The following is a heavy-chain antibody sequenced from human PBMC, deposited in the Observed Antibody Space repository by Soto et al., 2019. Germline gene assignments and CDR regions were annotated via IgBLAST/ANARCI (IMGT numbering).Heavy chain of an antibody. J-gene: IGHJ4*02. CDR1: GGTISNYY. V-gene: IGHV4-59*01. D-gene: IGHD1-1*01. Sequence: SETLSLTCPVSGGTISNYYWSWIRQPPGKGLEWIGYFYYRGSTNYNPSLKSRVTISVDPSRTQFSLKLSSVTAADTAVYYCGREQLKNANFDYWGQGTLVTVSS. CDR2: FYYRGST. CDR3: GREQLKNANFDY.